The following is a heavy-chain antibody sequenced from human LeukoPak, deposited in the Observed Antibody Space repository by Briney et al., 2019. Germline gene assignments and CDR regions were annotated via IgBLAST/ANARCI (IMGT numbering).Heavy chain of an antibody. J-gene: IGHJ4*02. Sequence: SETLSLTCTVSSGSFSRYYWNWIRQPAGKGLEWIGRIYITGSTNYNPSLESRVTMSVDTSKNQFSLNLSSVTAADTAVYYCARGRGYYQDYWGQGTLVTVSS. CDR3: ARGRGYYQDY. CDR2: IYITGST. V-gene: IGHV4-4*07. D-gene: IGHD3-22*01. CDR1: SGSFSRYY.